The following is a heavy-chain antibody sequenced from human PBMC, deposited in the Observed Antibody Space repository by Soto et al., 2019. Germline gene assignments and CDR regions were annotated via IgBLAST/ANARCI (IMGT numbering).Heavy chain of an antibody. J-gene: IGHJ4*02. CDR2: IYYSGST. CDR3: ARLQSYFDAEGYYFDY. CDR1: GGSISSYY. Sequence: SETLSLTCTVSGGSISSYYWSWIRQPPGKGLEWIGYIYYSGSTNYNPSLKSRVTISVDTSKNQFSLKLSSVTAADTAVYYCARLQSYFDAEGYYFDYWGQGTLVTVSS. V-gene: IGHV4-59*08. D-gene: IGHD3-9*01.